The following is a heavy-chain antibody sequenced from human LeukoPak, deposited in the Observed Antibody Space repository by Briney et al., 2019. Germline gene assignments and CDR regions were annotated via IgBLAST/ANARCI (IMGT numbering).Heavy chain of an antibody. J-gene: IGHJ3*02. CDR1: GYTFTGYY. CDR3: ARGYFDWFDAFDI. CDR2: INPNSGGT. D-gene: IGHD3-9*01. Sequence: ASVKVSCKASGYTFTGYYMHWVRQAPGQGLEWMGWINPNSGGTDYAQKFQGWVTMTRDTSISTAYMELSRLRSDDTAVYYCARGYFDWFDAFDIWGQGTMVTVSS. V-gene: IGHV1-2*04.